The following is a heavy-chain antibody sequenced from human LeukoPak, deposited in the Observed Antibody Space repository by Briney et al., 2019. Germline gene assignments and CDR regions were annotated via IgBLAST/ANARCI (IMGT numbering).Heavy chain of an antibody. CDR1: GFTFSSYW. CDR2: IKQDGSEK. Sequence: GGSLRLSCAASGFTFSSYWMSWVRQAPGKGLEWVANIKQDGSEKYYVDSVKGRFTISRDNAKNSLYLQMNSLRAEDTAVYYCARDHRGITMVRGARIKLYYFDYWGQGTLSPSPQ. V-gene: IGHV3-7*03. CDR3: ARDHRGITMVRGARIKLYYFDY. J-gene: IGHJ4*02. D-gene: IGHD3-10*01.